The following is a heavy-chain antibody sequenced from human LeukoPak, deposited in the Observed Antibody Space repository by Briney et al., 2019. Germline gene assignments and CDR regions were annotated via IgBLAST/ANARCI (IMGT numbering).Heavy chain of an antibody. CDR1: GFTFTSYA. J-gene: IGHJ4*02. D-gene: IGHD3-10*01. CDR2: INAGNGNT. CDR3: ARYYGSGSYDY. V-gene: IGHV1-3*01. Sequence: GGSLRLSCAASGFTFTSYAMHWVRQAPGQRLEWMGWINAGNGNTKYSQKFQGRVTITRDTSASTAYMELSSLRSEDTAVYYCARYYGSGSYDYWGQGTLVTVSS.